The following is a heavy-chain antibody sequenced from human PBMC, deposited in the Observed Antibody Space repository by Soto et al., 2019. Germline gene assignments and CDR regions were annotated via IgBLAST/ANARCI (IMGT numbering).Heavy chain of an antibody. CDR1: GGSVSSGTYF. J-gene: IGHJ4*02. CDR3: ARGRDYFDY. V-gene: IGHV4-61*01. CDR2: IHSSGNT. Sequence: SETLSLTCSVSGGSVSSGTYFWSWIRQPPGKRLEWIGYIHSSGNTNFNPSLKSRVTISIDTSKNQSSLKLTSVTAADTAVYYCARGRDYFDYWGQGTLVTVSS.